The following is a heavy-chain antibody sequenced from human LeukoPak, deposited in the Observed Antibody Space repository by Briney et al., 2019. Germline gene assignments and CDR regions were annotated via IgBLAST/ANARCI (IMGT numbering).Heavy chain of an antibody. J-gene: IGHJ4*02. D-gene: IGHD3-22*01. CDR3: ARARNDYDSNGFSTLDY. V-gene: IGHV3-33*01. CDR1: GFTFSTYV. Sequence: QPGRSLRLSCAASGFTFSTYVMHWVRQAPGKGLEWVAVVWYDGSNKDYADSVKGRFTISRDDSKNTLYLQMNSLRGEDTAVYYCARARNDYDSNGFSTLDYWGQGTLVTVSS. CDR2: VWYDGSNK.